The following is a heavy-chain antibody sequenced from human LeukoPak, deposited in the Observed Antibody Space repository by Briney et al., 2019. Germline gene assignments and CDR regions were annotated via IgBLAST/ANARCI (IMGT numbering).Heavy chain of an antibody. CDR2: IYYSGST. CDR1: GGSISSSSYY. J-gene: IGHJ3*02. V-gene: IGHV4-39*01. Sequence: SETLSLTCTVSGGSISSSSYYWGWIRQPPGKGLEWIGSIYYSGSTYYNPSLKSLVTISVDTSKNQFSLKLSSVTAADTAVYYCARLRGAAAGYDAFDIWGQGTMVTVSS. D-gene: IGHD6-13*01. CDR3: ARLRGAAAGYDAFDI.